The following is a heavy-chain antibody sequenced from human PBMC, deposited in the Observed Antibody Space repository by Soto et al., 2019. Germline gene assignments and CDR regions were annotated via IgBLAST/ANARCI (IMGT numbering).Heavy chain of an antibody. CDR2: ILGSGDTT. Sequence: EVQLLESGGGLEQPGGSLRLACAASGFIFSSSAMTWIRQAPGKGLEWVSGILGSGDTTYYADSVKGRFTISRDNSKNTLFLQMDSLRAEDTAVYYCVKKNPSPGWYDFWGQGTLVTVSS. CDR3: VKKNPSPGWYDF. D-gene: IGHD6-19*01. J-gene: IGHJ4*02. CDR1: GFIFSSSA. V-gene: IGHV3-23*01.